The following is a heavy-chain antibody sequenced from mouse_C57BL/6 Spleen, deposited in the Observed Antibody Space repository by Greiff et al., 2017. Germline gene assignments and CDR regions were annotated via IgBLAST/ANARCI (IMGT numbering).Heavy chain of an antibody. Sequence: VQLQQPGAELVRPGSSVKLSCKASGYTFTSYWMDWVKQRPGQGLEWIGNIYPSDSETHYNQKFKDKATLTVDKSSSTAYMQLSSLTSEDSAVYYCARSTAQATFSYAMDYWGQGTSVTVSS. J-gene: IGHJ4*01. CDR2: IYPSDSET. D-gene: IGHD3-2*02. CDR3: ARSTAQATFSYAMDY. CDR1: GYTFTSYW. V-gene: IGHV1-61*01.